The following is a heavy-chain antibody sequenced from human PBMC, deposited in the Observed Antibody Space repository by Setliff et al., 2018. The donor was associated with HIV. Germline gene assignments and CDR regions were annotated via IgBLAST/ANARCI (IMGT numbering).Heavy chain of an antibody. CDR1: GFTFSNYG. V-gene: IGHV3-30*03. J-gene: IGHJ3*01. Sequence: AGGSLRLSCGASGFTFSNYGMHWVRQAPGKGLEWVAFISYDGSNKNYVDSVKGRFTVSRDKSKNTLYLQMNSLRAEDTAVYYCARPRDYYDISGPPPFDVWGKGTMGTVSS. CDR3: ARPRDYYDISGPPPFDV. CDR2: ISYDGSNK. D-gene: IGHD3-22*01.